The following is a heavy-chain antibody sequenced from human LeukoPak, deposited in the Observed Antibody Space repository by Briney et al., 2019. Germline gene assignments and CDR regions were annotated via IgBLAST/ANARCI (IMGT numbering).Heavy chain of an antibody. CDR1: GYTFTSYG. D-gene: IGHD4-17*01. Sequence: GASVKVSCKASGYTFTSYGISWVRQAPGQGLEWMGWISAYNGNTNYAQKLQGRVTMTTDTSTSTAYMELRSLRSDDTAVYYCAALTYGDYLNDAFDIWGQGTMVTVSS. CDR3: AALTYGDYLNDAFDI. V-gene: IGHV1-18*01. J-gene: IGHJ3*02. CDR2: ISAYNGNT.